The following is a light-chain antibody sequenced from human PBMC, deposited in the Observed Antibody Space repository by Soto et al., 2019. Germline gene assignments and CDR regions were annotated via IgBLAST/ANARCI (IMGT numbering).Light chain of an antibody. CDR1: QSISSY. CDR2: GTS. V-gene: IGKV1-39*01. Sequence: DIQMTQSPSSLSASVGDRVTITCRASQSISSYLNWYQHKPGKAPKVLIYGTSNLQSGVPPRFSGSGSGTDFSLTISSLQPEDFATYYCQQSYSVPWTFGQGTKVEIK. CDR3: QQSYSVPWT. J-gene: IGKJ1*01.